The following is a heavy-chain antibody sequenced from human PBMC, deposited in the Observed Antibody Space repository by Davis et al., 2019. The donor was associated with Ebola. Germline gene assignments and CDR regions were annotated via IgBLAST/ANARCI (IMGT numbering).Heavy chain of an antibody. D-gene: IGHD6-19*01. CDR2: IFYSGST. Sequence: PSETLSLTCTVSGGSISSYYWSWIRQPPGKGLEWLGYIFYSGSTNYNPSLKSRVTISVDMSKNQFSLKLSSVTAADTAVYYCATVAKDNSGWYHFDSWGQGTLVTVSS. V-gene: IGHV4-59*01. CDR3: ATVAKDNSGWYHFDS. J-gene: IGHJ4*02. CDR1: GGSISSYY.